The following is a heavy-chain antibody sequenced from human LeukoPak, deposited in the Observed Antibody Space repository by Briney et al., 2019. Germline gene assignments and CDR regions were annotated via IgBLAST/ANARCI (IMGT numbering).Heavy chain of an antibody. V-gene: IGHV3-9*01. CDR2: ISWNSGSI. CDR1: GFTFDDYA. J-gene: IGHJ4*02. CDR3: AKDIASGYSYGASDY. D-gene: IGHD5-18*01. Sequence: GGSLRLSCAASGFTFDDYAMHWVRQAPGKGLEWVSGISWNSGSIGYADSVKGRFTISRDNAKNSLYLQMNSLRAADTALYYCAKDIASGYSYGASDYWGQGTLVTVSS.